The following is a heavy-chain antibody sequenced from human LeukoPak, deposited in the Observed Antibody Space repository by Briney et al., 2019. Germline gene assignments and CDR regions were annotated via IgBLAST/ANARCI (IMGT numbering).Heavy chain of an antibody. CDR2: IYSAGST. Sequence: PGGSLRLSCAASGFTVSSSYMSWVRQAPGKGLEWVSVIYSAGSTFYADSVKGRFTISRDNSKNTLYLQMGNLRPEGMAVYYCARDPRRRIAAAGEFDYWGQGTLVTVSS. CDR1: GFTVSSSY. V-gene: IGHV3-66*01. J-gene: IGHJ4*02. D-gene: IGHD6-13*01. CDR3: ARDPRRRIAAAGEFDY.